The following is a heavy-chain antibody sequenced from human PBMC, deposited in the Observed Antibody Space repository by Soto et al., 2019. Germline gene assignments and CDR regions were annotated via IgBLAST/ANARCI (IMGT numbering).Heavy chain of an antibody. CDR1: GGSFSGYY. Sequence: PSETLSLTCAVYGGSFSGYYWSWIRQPPGKGLEWIGEINHSGSTNYNPSLKSRVTISVDTSKNQLSLKLSSVTAADTAVYYCARGSWFGELAYWGQGTLVTVSS. CDR2: INHSGST. V-gene: IGHV4-34*01. D-gene: IGHD3-10*01. CDR3: ARGSWFGELAY. J-gene: IGHJ4*02.